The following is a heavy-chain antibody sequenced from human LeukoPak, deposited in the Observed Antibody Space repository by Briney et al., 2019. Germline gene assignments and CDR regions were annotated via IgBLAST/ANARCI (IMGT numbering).Heavy chain of an antibody. CDR3: AKGGTSSWYFVFDY. V-gene: IGHV3-23*01. CDR2: ISGSGGSA. CDR1: GFTFRSYA. D-gene: IGHD6-13*01. J-gene: IGHJ4*02. Sequence: GGSLRLSCAASGFTFRSYAMTWVRQAPGKGLEWVSVISGSGGSAYYADSVKGRFTISRDNFKNTLYLQMNSLTAEDTAAYYCAKGGTSSWYFVFDYWGQGVLVTVSS.